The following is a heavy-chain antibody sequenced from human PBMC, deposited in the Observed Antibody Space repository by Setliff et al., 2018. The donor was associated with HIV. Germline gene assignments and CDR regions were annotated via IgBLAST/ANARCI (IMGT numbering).Heavy chain of an antibody. CDR2: SHNNGNT. Sequence: SETLSLTCTVSGGSISSYYWSWIRQPPGEGLEWIGYSHNNGNTHYNPSLKRRVTISVDTSKNHVSLRLNSVTAADTAVYYCARQGSWLDAWGQGTLVTVSS. J-gene: IGHJ5*02. D-gene: IGHD2-15*01. CDR3: ARQGSWLDA. CDR1: GGSISSYY. V-gene: IGHV4-59*08.